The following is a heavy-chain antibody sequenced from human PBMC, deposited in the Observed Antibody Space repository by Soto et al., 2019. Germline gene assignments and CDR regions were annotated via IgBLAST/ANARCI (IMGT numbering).Heavy chain of an antibody. CDR1: GDSINSDN. Sequence: PSETLSLTCSISGDSINSDNWSWIRQSPGKGLEWIGHVTNSGPIYTNPSLKGRVTISVDTSKNQFFLRLSSVTAADTAIYYCARRNGDYPRIYYFDYWGQGTLVTVSS. V-gene: IGHV4-59*01. J-gene: IGHJ4*02. D-gene: IGHD4-17*01. CDR3: ARRNGDYPRIYYFDY. CDR2: VTNSGPI.